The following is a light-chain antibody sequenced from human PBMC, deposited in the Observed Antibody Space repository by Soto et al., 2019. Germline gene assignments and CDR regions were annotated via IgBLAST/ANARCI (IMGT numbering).Light chain of an antibody. J-gene: IGKJ5*01. CDR1: QTFSSH. CDR2: DAS. Sequence: EIVLTQSPATLSLSPGERATLSCRASQTFSSHLAWYQQKPGQAPRLLIYDASKRATGIPARFSGRGSGTDFTLTISSLEPEDFAVNYCQQRSNWPPVITFGQGTRLE. CDR3: QQRSNWPPVIT. V-gene: IGKV3-11*01.